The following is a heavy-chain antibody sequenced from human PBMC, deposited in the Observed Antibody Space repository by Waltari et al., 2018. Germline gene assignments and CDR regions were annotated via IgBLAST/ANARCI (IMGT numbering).Heavy chain of an antibody. J-gene: IGHJ4*02. D-gene: IGHD3-10*01. CDR3: GWGGLTYYYGSGIYAGIDY. Sequence: QVRLQQWGAGLLKPSETLSLTCAVYGGAFSGYSWTWISQPPGKGLEWNGEITHDRKTTYNPSLKSRVPRSVDTAQNQFSLKVTSATAADTAMYYCGWGGLTYYYGSGIYAGIDYWCQGVLVSVSS. V-gene: IGHV4-34*01. CDR2: ITHDRKT. CDR1: GGAFSGYS.